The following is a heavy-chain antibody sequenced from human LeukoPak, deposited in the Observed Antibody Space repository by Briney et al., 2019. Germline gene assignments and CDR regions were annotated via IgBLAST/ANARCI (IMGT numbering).Heavy chain of an antibody. J-gene: IGHJ4*02. V-gene: IGHV3-53*01. CDR1: GFTVSSNY. D-gene: IGHD4-17*01. Sequence: PGGSLRLSCAASGFTVSSNYMSWVRRAPGKGLEWVSVIYSGGSTYYADSVKGRFTISRDNSKNTLYLQMNSLRAEDTAVYYCARDQYGDYVFNCWGQGTLVTVSS. CDR3: ARDQYGDYVFNC. CDR2: IYSGGST.